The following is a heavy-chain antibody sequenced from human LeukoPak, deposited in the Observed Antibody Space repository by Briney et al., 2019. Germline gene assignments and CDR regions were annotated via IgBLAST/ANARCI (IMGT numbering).Heavy chain of an antibody. CDR3: AKGYSWFDP. Sequence: GGSLRLSCAASGFTFSYYGMHWVRQAPGKGLEGMAFIRYDGNDKFYAESVKGRFTISRDTSRNTLYLQMNSLRLEDTAIYYCAKGYSWFDPWGQGTLVTVSS. J-gene: IGHJ5*02. CDR1: GFTFSYYG. V-gene: IGHV3-30*02. D-gene: IGHD1-26*01. CDR2: IRYDGNDK.